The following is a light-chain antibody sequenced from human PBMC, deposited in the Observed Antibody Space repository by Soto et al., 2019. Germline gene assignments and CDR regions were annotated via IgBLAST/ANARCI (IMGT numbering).Light chain of an antibody. Sequence: QSVLTQPPSVSAAPGQRVTIYCSGSSSNNGGNSVSWYQQLPGTAPKLLIYDDDKRPSGISDRFSGSKSGTSATLGITGFQAGDEVDYYCGSWDSSLSAYVFGTGTKVTVL. CDR1: SSNNGGNS. CDR2: DDD. V-gene: IGLV1-51*01. J-gene: IGLJ1*01. CDR3: GSWDSSLSAYV.